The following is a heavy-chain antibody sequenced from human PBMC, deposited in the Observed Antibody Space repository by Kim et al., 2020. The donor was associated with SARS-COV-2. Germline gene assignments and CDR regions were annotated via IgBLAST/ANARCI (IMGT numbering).Heavy chain of an antibody. V-gene: IGHV1-46*01. J-gene: IGHJ3*02. CDR3: ARVGGQDAFDI. Sequence: ASVKVSCKASGYTFTSYYMHWVRQAPGQGLEWMGIINPSGGSTSYAQKFQGRVTMTSDTSTSTVYMELSSLRSEDTAVYYCARVGGQDAFDIWGQGTMVTVSS. CDR1: GYTFTSYY. D-gene: IGHD3-16*01. CDR2: INPSGGST.